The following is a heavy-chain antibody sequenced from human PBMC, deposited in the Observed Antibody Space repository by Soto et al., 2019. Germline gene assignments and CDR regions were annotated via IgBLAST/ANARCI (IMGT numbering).Heavy chain of an antibody. V-gene: IGHV4-34*01. J-gene: IGHJ3*02. Sequence: PSETLSLTCAVYGGSFSGYYWSWIRQSPGKGLEWIGEVNPTGSTKYNPSLKSRVTISVDTSKNQFSLNLNSVTAADTALYYCASSREQWLVDAFDIWGQGTMVTVSS. CDR2: VNPTGST. D-gene: IGHD6-19*01. CDR1: GGSFSGYY. CDR3: ASSREQWLVDAFDI.